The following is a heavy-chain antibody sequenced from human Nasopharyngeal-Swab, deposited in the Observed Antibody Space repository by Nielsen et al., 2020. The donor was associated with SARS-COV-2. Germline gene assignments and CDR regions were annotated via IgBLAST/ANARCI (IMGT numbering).Heavy chain of an antibody. CDR2: VNGDGSGT. V-gene: IGHV3-74*01. D-gene: IGHD2-21*02. Sequence: GGSLRLSCAFSGFTFSNYWLHWVRQAPGKGLVWVSRVNGDGSGTAYADPVKGRFTTSRDNAKNTVYLQMNSLRAEDTAVYYCVRDKRYGGDPSFDYWGQGSLVTVSS. CDR3: VRDKRYGGDPSFDY. CDR1: GFTFSNYW. J-gene: IGHJ4*02.